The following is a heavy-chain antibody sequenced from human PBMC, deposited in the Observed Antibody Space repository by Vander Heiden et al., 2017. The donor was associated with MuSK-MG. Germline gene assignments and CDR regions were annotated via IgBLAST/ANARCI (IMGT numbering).Heavy chain of an antibody. CDR1: GFTFTSSA. D-gene: IGHD5-18*01. V-gene: IGHV1-58*01. J-gene: IGHJ4*02. CDR2: IVVGRGNT. Sequence: QMQLVQSGPEVKKPGTSVKVSCKASGFTFTSSAVQWVGQARGQRLEWIGWIVVGRGNTNYGQKFQEIVSITRDMSTSTAYMWLSILRSEDTALYYCAADRVDRFMVSQEGYFDYWGQGTLVTVYS. CDR3: AADRVDRFMVSQEGYFDY.